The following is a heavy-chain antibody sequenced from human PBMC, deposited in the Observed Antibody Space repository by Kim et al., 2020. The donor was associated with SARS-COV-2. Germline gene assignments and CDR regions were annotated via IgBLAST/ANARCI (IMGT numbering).Heavy chain of an antibody. CDR2: INHSGST. Sequence: SETLSLTCAVYGGSFSGYYWSWIRQPPGKGLEWIGEINHSGSTNYNPSLKSRVTISVDTSKNQFSLQLSSVTAADTAVYYCARERRRITMVRGVMYYFDYWGQGTLVTVSS. CDR1: GGSFSGYY. D-gene: IGHD3-10*01. J-gene: IGHJ4*02. V-gene: IGHV4-34*01. CDR3: ARERRRITMVRGVMYYFDY.